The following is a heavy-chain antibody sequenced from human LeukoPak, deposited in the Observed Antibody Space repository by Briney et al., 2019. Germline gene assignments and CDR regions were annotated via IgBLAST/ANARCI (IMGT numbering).Heavy chain of an antibody. J-gene: IGHJ4*02. Sequence: GGSLRLSCAASGFAFNTYAMHWVRQAPGKGLEWVTLMWHDGSHKFYIDSVRGRFTISRDNSKNTVYLQMNGLRAEDTAVYYCAREIFGSGSYPVFWGQGTLVTVSS. CDR2: MWHDGSHK. D-gene: IGHD3-10*01. CDR1: GFAFNTYA. V-gene: IGHV3-33*01. CDR3: AREIFGSGSYPVF.